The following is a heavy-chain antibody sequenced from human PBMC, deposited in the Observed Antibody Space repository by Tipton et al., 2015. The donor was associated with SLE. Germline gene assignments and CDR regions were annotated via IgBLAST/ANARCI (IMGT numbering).Heavy chain of an antibody. J-gene: IGHJ4*02. CDR2: INQSGST. V-gene: IGHV4-34*01. D-gene: IGHD6-13*01. Sequence: TLSLTCAVYGGSLSGHYWSWIRQPPGKGLGWIGEINQSGSTNYNPSLKSRLIMSVDASKNQFSLKLSSVTAADAAKYYCAGAVGTAAGVRDYWGQGTLVTTSS. CDR1: GGSLSGHY. CDR3: AGAVGTAAGVRDY.